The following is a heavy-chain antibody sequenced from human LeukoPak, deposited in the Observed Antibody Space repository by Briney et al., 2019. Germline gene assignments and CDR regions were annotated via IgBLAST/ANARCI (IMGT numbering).Heavy chain of an antibody. J-gene: IGHJ4*02. CDR2: IYSTGTT. V-gene: IGHV4-4*07. D-gene: IGHD1-26*01. CDR3: AREARGGSTYFDN. CDR1: GGSISGYF. Sequence: ASETLSLTCTVSGGSISGYFWAWIRRPAGKGLEWVGRIYSTGTTNYNLSLKSRVTMSVDTSKNQFSLSLTSVTAADTAVYYCAREARGGSTYFDNWGQGTLVTVSS.